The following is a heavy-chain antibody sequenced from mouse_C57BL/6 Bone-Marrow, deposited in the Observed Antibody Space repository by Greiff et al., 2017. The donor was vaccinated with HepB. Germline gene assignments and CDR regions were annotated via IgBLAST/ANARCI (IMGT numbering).Heavy chain of an antibody. Sequence: EVKLVESGGGLVQSGRSLRLSCATSGFTFSDFYMEWVRQAPGKGLEWIAASRNKANDYTTEYSATVKGRFIVSRDTSQSILHLQMNALRAEDTAIYYCARGAGSSAWFAYWGQGTLVTVSA. CDR2: SRNKANDYTT. CDR3: ARGAGSSAWFAY. J-gene: IGHJ3*01. D-gene: IGHD3-2*02. V-gene: IGHV7-1*01. CDR1: GFTFSDFY.